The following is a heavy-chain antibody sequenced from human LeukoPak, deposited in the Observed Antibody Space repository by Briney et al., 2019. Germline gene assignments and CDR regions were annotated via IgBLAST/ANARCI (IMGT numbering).Heavy chain of an antibody. D-gene: IGHD6-19*01. CDR1: GGSISSYY. CDR3: ARDFGSSGPPEPYYFDY. V-gene: IGHV4-4*07. J-gene: IGHJ4*02. Sequence: SETLSLTCTVSGGSISSYYGSWIRQPAGKGLEWIGRIYTSGSTNYNPSLKSRVTMSVDTSKNQFSLKLSSVTAADTAVYYCARDFGSSGPPEPYYFDYWGQGTLVTVSS. CDR2: IYTSGST.